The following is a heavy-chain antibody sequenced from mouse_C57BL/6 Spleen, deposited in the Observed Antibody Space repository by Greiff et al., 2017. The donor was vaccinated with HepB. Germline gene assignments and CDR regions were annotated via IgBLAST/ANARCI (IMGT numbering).Heavy chain of an antibody. CDR2: IYPGDGDT. D-gene: IGHD1-1*01. CDR3: ARYTTVMRYYYAMDY. V-gene: IGHV1-82*01. J-gene: IGHJ4*01. CDR1: GYAFSSSW. Sequence: VKLVESGPELVKPGASVKISCKASGYAFSSSWMYWVKQRPGKGLEWIGRIYPGDGDTNYNGKFKGKATLTADKSSSTAYMQLSSLTSEDSAVYFCARYTTVMRYYYAMDYWGQGTSVTVSS.